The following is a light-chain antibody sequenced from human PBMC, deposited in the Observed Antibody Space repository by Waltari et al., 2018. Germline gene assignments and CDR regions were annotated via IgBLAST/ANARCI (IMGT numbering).Light chain of an antibody. V-gene: IGKV1-39*01. CDR1: QSISSY. CDR2: AAS. J-gene: IGKJ2*01. CDR3: QQSYSTPQT. Sequence: DIQMTQSLSSLSASVGERVTITCRASQSISSYLNWYHQKPGKAPKLLIYAASSLQSGVPSRFSGSGSGTDFTLTISSLQPEDFATYYCQQSYSTPQTCGQGTKLEIK.